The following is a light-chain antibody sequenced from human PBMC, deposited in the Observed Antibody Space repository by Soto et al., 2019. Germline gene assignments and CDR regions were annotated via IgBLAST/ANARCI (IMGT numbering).Light chain of an antibody. CDR2: SNH. Sequence: QSVVTQPPSASGTPEQRVTISCSGSNSNIGGNTVIWYQQLPGTAPKLLIYSNHKRPSGVPDRISGSKSGTSASLAISGLQSEDEADYYCAAWDDSMSAWVFGGGTKLTVL. V-gene: IGLV1-44*01. CDR3: AAWDDSMSAWV. CDR1: NSNIGGNT. J-gene: IGLJ3*02.